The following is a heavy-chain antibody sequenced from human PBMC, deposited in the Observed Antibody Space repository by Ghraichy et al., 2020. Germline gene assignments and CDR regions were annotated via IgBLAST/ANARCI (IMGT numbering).Heavy chain of an antibody. CDR2: IYYSGST. Sequence: ETLSLTCTVSGGSISSSSYYWGWIRQPPGKGLEWIGSIYYSGSTYYNPSLKSRVTISVDTSKNQFSLKLSSVTAADTAVYYCARQARYDYVWGSYPNWFDPWGQGTLVTVSS. D-gene: IGHD3-16*02. CDR1: GGSISSSSYY. V-gene: IGHV4-39*01. J-gene: IGHJ5*02. CDR3: ARQARYDYVWGSYPNWFDP.